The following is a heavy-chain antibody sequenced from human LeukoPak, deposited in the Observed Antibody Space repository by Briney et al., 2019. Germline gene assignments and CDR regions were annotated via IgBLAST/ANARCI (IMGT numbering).Heavy chain of an antibody. D-gene: IGHD3-10*01. J-gene: IGHJ4*02. V-gene: IGHV1-18*01. Sequence: ASVKVSCKASGYTFTNYGITWVRQAPGQGLEWMGWISAHDGTRNYALKHEDRVTMTTDTSTSTAYMELRGLRSDDTAVYYCARYYYGSGSYPSGFAYFDYWGQGTLVTVSS. CDR1: GYTFTNYG. CDR2: ISAHDGTR. CDR3: ARYYYGSGSYPSGFAYFDY.